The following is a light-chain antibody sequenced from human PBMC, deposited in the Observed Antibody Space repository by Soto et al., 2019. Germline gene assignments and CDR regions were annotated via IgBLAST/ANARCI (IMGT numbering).Light chain of an antibody. CDR1: QPIADY. Sequence: DVQMTQSPASLSASVGDRVTIACRAGQPIADYLNWYQQKPGEAPKVLIFGASSLRSGVPSRFSGSAYGTDFTLTINNLQPEDFATYYCQQTHAVPLTFGQGTRLEIK. V-gene: IGKV1-39*01. J-gene: IGKJ5*01. CDR2: GAS. CDR3: QQTHAVPLT.